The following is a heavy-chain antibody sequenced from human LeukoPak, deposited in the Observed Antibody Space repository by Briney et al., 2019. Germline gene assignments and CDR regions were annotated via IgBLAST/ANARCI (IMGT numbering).Heavy chain of an antibody. Sequence: GGSLRLSCAASGFTFDDHGMHWVRQAPGKGLEWVSGISWSSGIIGYADSVKGRFTISRDNAKNSLYLQMDSLRAEDTALYYCARNDYYDSSGYYSQFDYWGQGTLVTVSS. J-gene: IGHJ4*02. CDR3: ARNDYYDSSGYYSQFDY. V-gene: IGHV3-9*01. CDR1: GFTFDDHG. CDR2: ISWSSGII. D-gene: IGHD3-22*01.